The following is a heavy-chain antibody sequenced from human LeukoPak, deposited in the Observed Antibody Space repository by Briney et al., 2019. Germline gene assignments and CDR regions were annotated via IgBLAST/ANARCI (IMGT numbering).Heavy chain of an antibody. CDR2: INPSSGGT. Sequence: ASVKVSCKASGYTFTGYYMHWVRQAPGQGLEWMGWINPSSGGTNYAQKFQGRVTMTRDTSISTAYMELSRLRSDDTAVYYCARGKRVPAAIEYWGQGTLVTVSS. D-gene: IGHD2-2*01. J-gene: IGHJ4*02. CDR3: ARGKRVPAAIEY. V-gene: IGHV1-2*02. CDR1: GYTFTGYY.